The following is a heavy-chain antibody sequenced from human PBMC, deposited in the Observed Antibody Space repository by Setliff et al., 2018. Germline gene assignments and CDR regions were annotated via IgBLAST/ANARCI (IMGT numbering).Heavy chain of an antibody. CDR3: VRAPPTVVIPPGRAFFDP. V-gene: IGHV1-2*02. D-gene: IGHD2-2*01. J-gene: IGHJ5*02. CDR2: INPNSGGT. CDR1: GYTFTDYY. Sequence: ASVKVSCKASGYTFTDYYIHWVRQAPGQGLEWMGWINPNSGGTNPAQRFQGRVTMTRDTSITTAYMELSSLRSDDTAVYYCVRAPPTVVIPPGRAFFDPWGQGTLVTVSS.